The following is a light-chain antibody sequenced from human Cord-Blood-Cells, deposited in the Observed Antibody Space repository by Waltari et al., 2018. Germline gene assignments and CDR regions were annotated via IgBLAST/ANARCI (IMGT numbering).Light chain of an antibody. Sequence: QLVLTQSPSASASLGASVKLTCPLSSGHRSYAIAWHQQQPEKGPRYLMKLNSDGSHSKGDGIPDRFSGSSSGAERYLTISSLQSEDEADYYCQTWGTGIQVFGGGTKLTVL. CDR3: QTWGTGIQV. CDR2: LNSDGSH. J-gene: IGLJ3*02. V-gene: IGLV4-69*01. CDR1: SGHRSYA.